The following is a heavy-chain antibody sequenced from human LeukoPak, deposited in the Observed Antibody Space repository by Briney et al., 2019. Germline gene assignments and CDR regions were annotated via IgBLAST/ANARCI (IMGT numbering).Heavy chain of an antibody. D-gene: IGHD6-19*01. CDR1: GFTFSSCS. CDR2: ISSGGSYI. J-gene: IGHJ4*02. CDR3: ARDGSGWSRDY. V-gene: IGHV3-21*01. Sequence: GGSLRLSCAASGFTFSSCSMNWVRQAPGKGLEWVSSISSGGSYIYYADSVKGRFTISRDNAKNSLYLQMNSLRAEGTALYYCARDGSGWSRDYWGQGTLVTVSS.